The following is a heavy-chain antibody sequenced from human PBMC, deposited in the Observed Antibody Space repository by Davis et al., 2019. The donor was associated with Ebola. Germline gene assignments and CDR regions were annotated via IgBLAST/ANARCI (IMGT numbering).Heavy chain of an antibody. CDR3: ARELAVVYFDY. J-gene: IGHJ4*02. CDR2: ISSSSSYI. CDR1: GGSISSYY. V-gene: IGHV3-21*01. D-gene: IGHD6-19*01. Sequence: GGSLRLSCTVSGGSISSYYWSWVHQAPGKGLEWVSSISSSSSYIYYADSVKGRFTISRDNAKNSLYLQMNSLRAEDTAVYYCARELAVVYFDYWGQGTLVTVSS.